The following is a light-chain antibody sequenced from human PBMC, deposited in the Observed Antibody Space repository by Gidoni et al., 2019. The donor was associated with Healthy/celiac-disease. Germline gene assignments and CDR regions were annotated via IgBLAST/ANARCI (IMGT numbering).Light chain of an antibody. CDR3: LQRSNWPALT. CDR2: DAS. J-gene: IGKJ4*01. V-gene: IGKV3-11*01. CDR1: QSVSSY. Sequence: ILYPQYPATLSLSPGEKATLPCSASQSVSSYLAWYQQKPGQAPRLLIYDASNRATGIPARFSGSVSGTGVTLTISSQEREDLAVYYCLQRSNWPALTFGGGTKVEIK.